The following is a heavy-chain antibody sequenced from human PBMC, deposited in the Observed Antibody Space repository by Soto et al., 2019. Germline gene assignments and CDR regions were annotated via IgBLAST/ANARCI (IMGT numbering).Heavy chain of an antibody. J-gene: IGHJ6*02. CDR2: IGTAGDT. Sequence: EVQLVESGGGLVQPGGSLRLSCAASGFTFSSYDMHWVRQATGKGLEWVSAIGTAGDTYYPGSVKGRFTISRENAKNSLYLQMNSLRAGDTAVYYCARAICSSTSCYGYYGMDVWGQGTTVTVSS. V-gene: IGHV3-13*01. D-gene: IGHD2-2*01. CDR1: GFTFSSYD. CDR3: ARAICSSTSCYGYYGMDV.